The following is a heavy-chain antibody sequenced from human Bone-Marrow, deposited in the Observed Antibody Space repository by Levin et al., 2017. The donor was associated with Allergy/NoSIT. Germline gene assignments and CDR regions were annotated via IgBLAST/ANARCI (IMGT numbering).Heavy chain of an antibody. CDR3: TTLILGYCSSTSCSDAKSLDY. Sequence: GESLKISCAASGFTFSNAWMSWVRQAPGKGLEWVGRIKSKTDGGTTDYAAPVKGRFTISRDDSKNTLYLQMNSLKTEDTAVYYCTTLILGYCSSTSCSDAKSLDYWGQGTLVTVSS. CDR1: GFTFSNAW. J-gene: IGHJ4*02. V-gene: IGHV3-15*01. D-gene: IGHD2-2*01. CDR2: IKSKTDGGTT.